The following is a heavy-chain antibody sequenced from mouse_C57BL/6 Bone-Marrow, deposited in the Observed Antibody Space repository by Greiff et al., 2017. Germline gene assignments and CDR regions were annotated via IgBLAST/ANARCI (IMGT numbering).Heavy chain of an antibody. CDR1: GYTFTGYW. D-gene: IGHD1-1*01. J-gene: IGHJ1*03. Sequence: VQLQQSGAELMKPGASVKLSCKATGYTFTGYWIEWVKQRPGHGLEWIGEILPGSGGTNYNEKFKGKATFTAYTSSNTAYMQLSSLTTEDSAIYYCARQDHYYVSSPYWYFDVWGTGTTVTVSS. CDR3: ARQDHYYVSSPYWYFDV. V-gene: IGHV1-9*01. CDR2: ILPGSGGT.